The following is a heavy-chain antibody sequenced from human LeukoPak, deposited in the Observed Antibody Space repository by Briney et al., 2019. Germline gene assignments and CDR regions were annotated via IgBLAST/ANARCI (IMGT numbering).Heavy chain of an antibody. D-gene: IGHD2-2*01. V-gene: IGHV3-23*01. CDR2: ISGVGPGT. CDR1: GFAFNTYA. Sequence: GGSLRLSCAASGFAFNTYAMTWVRQAPGKGLEWVSSISGVGPGTYYADSVKGRFTISRDNSKNTLYLQMDSLRTEDTAVYFCVRGGLGTSCFNWGQGTLVTVSS. J-gene: IGHJ4*02. CDR3: VRGGLGTSCFN.